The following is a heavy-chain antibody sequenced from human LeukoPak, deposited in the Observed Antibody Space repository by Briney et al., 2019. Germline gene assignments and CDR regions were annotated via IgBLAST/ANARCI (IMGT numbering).Heavy chain of an antibody. CDR3: ARDRGNAADPVMWYFFDY. CDR2: IWFDGSIT. J-gene: IGHJ4*02. D-gene: IGHD2-21*01. V-gene: IGHV3-33*01. Sequence: EGSLRLSCAASGFSFGRYGFHWVRQAPGKGLEWVAVIWFDGSITSYVDSVRGRVTISRDNSRNTVYLQMNSLRDDDTAVYYCARDRGNAADPVMWYFFDYWGQGTLVTVSS. CDR1: GFSFGRYG.